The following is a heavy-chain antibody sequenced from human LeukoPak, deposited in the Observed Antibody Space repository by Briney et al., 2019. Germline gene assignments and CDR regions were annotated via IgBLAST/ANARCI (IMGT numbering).Heavy chain of an antibody. CDR3: ARGIDYDSSGIDY. J-gene: IGHJ4*02. CDR1: GGSFGGYY. CDR2: INHSGST. Sequence: SETLSLTCAVYGGSFGGYYWSWIRQPPGKGLEWIGEINHSGSTNYNPSLKSRVTISVDTSKNQFSLKLSSVTAADTAVHYCARGIDYDSSGIDYWGQGTLVTVSS. V-gene: IGHV4-34*01. D-gene: IGHD3-22*01.